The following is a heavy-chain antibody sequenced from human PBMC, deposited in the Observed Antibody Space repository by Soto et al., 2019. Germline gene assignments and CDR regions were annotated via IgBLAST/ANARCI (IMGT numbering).Heavy chain of an antibody. CDR1: GYTFSDHY. J-gene: IGHJ4*02. CDR2: INPDNGGT. V-gene: IGHV1-2*02. CDR3: ARVPASDFVWGSYRYTFDY. D-gene: IGHD3-16*02. Sequence: ASVKVSCKASGYTFSDHYIHWVRQAPGQGLEWMGWINPDNGGTNYALNFRGRVTMTRDTSVSTAYMELTSLTSDDTAVYFCARVPASDFVWGSYRYTFDYWGQGTLVTVSS.